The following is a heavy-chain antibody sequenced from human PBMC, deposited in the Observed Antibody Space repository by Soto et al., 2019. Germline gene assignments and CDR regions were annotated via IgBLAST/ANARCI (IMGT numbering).Heavy chain of an antibody. J-gene: IGHJ4*02. CDR3: ATRAGTVTT. CDR2: VFHSGDT. CDR1: GDSINNSNW. V-gene: IGHV4-4*02. Sequence: QVQLQESGPGLVKPSGTLSLTCAVSGDSINNSNWWTWVRQPPVKGLEWIGEVFHSGDTNYNPSLKSPLTVSTDKSRNQFSLTVNSVTAADTAVYYCATRAGTVTTWGQGILVTVSS. D-gene: IGHD4-4*01.